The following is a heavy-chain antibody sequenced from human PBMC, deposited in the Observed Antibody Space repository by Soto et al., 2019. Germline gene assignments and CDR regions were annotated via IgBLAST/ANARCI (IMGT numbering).Heavy chain of an antibody. CDR1: GFTFSSYA. J-gene: IGHJ4*02. CDR3: AKEGELWLLRAAGPPYYFDY. Sequence: GGSLRLSCAASGFTFSSYAMSWVRQAPGKGLEWVSAISGSGGSTYYADSVKGRFTISRDNSKNTLYLQMNSLRAEDTAVYYCAKEGELWLLRAAGPPYYFDYWGQGTLVTVSS. V-gene: IGHV3-23*01. CDR2: ISGSGGST. D-gene: IGHD5-18*01.